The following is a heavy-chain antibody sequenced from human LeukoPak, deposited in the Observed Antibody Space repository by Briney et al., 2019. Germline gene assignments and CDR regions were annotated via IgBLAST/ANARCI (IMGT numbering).Heavy chain of an antibody. CDR1: GFTFSSYA. CDR3: AKFLPTHIVVANYYFDY. V-gene: IGHV3-23*01. J-gene: IGHJ4*02. Sequence: PGGSLRLPCAASGFTFSSYAMSWVRQAPGKGLEWVSAISGSGGSTYYADSVKGRFTISRDNSKYTLYLQMNSLRAEDTAVYYCAKFLPTHIVVANYYFDYWGQGTLVTVSS. D-gene: IGHD2-21*01. CDR2: ISGSGGST.